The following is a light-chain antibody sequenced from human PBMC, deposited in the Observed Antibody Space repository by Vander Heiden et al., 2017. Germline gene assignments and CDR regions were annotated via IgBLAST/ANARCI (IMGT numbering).Light chain of an antibody. J-gene: IGKJ5*01. CDR3: MQALQTPIT. Sequence: DIVMTQSPLSLPFTPGEPASISCRSSQSLLHSNGYNYLDWYLQKPGQSPQLLIYLGSNRASGVPDRFSGSGSGTDFTLNISRVEAEDVGVYYCMQALQTPITFGQGTRLEIK. CDR2: LGS. V-gene: IGKV2-28*01. CDR1: QSLLHSNGYNY.